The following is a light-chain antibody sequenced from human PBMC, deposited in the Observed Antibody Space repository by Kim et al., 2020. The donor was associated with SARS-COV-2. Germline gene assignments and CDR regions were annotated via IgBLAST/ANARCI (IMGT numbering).Light chain of an antibody. CDR2: GAS. CDR1: QSVSSSY. Sequence: LAPGERATLACRASQSVSSSYLAWYQQKPGQAPRLLIYGASSRATGIPDRFSGSGSGTEFTLTINRLEPEDFAVYYCQQYDSSVTFGQGTRLEIK. J-gene: IGKJ5*01. CDR3: QQYDSSVT. V-gene: IGKV3-20*01.